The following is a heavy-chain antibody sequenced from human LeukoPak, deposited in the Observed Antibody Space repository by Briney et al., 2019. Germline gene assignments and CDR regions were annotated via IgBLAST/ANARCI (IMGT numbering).Heavy chain of an antibody. Sequence: EASVKVSCKASGYTFTSYAMNWVRQAPGQGLEWMGWINTNTGNPTYAQGFTGRFVFSLDTSVSTAYLQISSLKAEDTAVYYCARDYSSGWPTPRYYFDYWGQGTLVTVSS. CDR2: INTNTGNP. J-gene: IGHJ4*02. V-gene: IGHV7-4-1*02. D-gene: IGHD6-19*01. CDR1: GYTFTSYA. CDR3: ARDYSSGWPTPRYYFDY.